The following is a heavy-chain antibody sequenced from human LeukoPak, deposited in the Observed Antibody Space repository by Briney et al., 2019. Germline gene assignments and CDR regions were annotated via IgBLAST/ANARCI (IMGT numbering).Heavy chain of an antibody. CDR2: ISGSGGNT. V-gene: IGHV3-23*01. Sequence: PGGSLRLSCAASGFTVSINYMSWVRQAPGKGLEWVSGISGSGGNTYYADSVKGRFTISRDNSKNTLYLQMTSLRAEDTAVYYCAKPRGSGTISRYYYGMDVWGQGTTVTVSS. J-gene: IGHJ6*02. D-gene: IGHD3-10*01. CDR1: GFTVSINY. CDR3: AKPRGSGTISRYYYGMDV.